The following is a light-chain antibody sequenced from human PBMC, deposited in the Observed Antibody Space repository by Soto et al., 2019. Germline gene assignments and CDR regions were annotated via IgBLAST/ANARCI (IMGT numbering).Light chain of an antibody. CDR2: LNSDGSH. V-gene: IGLV4-69*01. CDR1: SGHSNYA. J-gene: IGLJ2*01. Sequence: QPVLTQSPSASASLGASVKLTCTLSSGHSNYAIAWHQQQPEKGPRYLMKLNSDGSHSKGDGIPDRFSGSSSGAERYLTISSLQSEDEADSYCQTWGTGIQHVVFAGGTKVTVL. CDR3: QTWGTGIQHVV.